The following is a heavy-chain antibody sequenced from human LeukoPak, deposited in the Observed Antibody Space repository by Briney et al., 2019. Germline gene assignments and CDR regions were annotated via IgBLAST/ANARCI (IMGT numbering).Heavy chain of an antibody. D-gene: IGHD4-23*01. CDR2: ISGSAGST. CDR3: AKDRSGGNYATFDY. CDR1: GFTFSSYA. Sequence: GGSLRLSCAASGFTFSSYAMSWVRQAPGKGLEWVSAISGSAGSTYYADSVKGRFTISGDNTKNTLFLQMNSLRAEDTALYYCAKDRSGGNYATFDYWGQGTLVTVSS. V-gene: IGHV3-23*01. J-gene: IGHJ4*02.